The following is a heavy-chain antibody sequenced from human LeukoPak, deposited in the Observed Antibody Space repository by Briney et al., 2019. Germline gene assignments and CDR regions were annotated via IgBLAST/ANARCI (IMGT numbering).Heavy chain of an antibody. CDR2: ISYDGSNK. CDR3: ARDPAFYGDYVDY. J-gene: IGHJ4*02. Sequence: PGGSLRLSCAASGFTFSSYAMHWVRQAPGKGLEWVAVISYDGSNKYYADPVKGRFTISRDNSKNTLYLQMNSLRAEDTAVYYCARDPAFYGDYVDYWGQGTLVTVSS. V-gene: IGHV3-30*04. D-gene: IGHD4-17*01. CDR1: GFTFSSYA.